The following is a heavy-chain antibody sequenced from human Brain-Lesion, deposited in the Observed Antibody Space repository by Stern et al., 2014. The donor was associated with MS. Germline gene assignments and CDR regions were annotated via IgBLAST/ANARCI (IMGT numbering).Heavy chain of an antibody. J-gene: IGHJ6*02. Sequence: VQLVESGAEVKKPGASVKVSCKASGYTFTGYGITWVRQAPGQGLEWMGWINPYNGHTKYTQKLQGRVTMTTDTSTNTAYMDLRSLRSDDTAVYFCARTSRYELRFLEWTRHYYGMDVWGQGTTVTVSS. CDR2: INPYNGHT. D-gene: IGHD3-3*01. V-gene: IGHV1-18*01. CDR1: GYTFTGYG. CDR3: ARTSRYELRFLEWTRHYYGMDV.